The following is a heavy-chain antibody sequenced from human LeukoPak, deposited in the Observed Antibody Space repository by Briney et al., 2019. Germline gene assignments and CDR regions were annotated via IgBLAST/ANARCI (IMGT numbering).Heavy chain of an antibody. CDR2: IYSGGST. CDR1: GFPFSSNY. J-gene: IGHJ6*02. D-gene: IGHD3-22*01. CDR3: ARGEVCDRSGYYLYGIDG. Sequence: GSLRLSCAASGFPFSSNYMSWVRQAPGKGLEWVSVIYSGGSTYYADSVQGRFTISRHNSKNTLYLQMNSLRAEDTAVYYCARGEVCDRSGYYLYGIDGWGQGTTVTVSS. V-gene: IGHV3-53*04.